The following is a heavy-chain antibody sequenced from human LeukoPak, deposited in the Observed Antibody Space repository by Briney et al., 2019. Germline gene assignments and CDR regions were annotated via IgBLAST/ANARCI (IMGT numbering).Heavy chain of an antibody. CDR2: IDNAGSIT. J-gene: IGHJ4*02. D-gene: IGHD3-22*01. CDR1: GFTFSNYW. V-gene: IGHV3-74*03. Sequence: GGSLRFSCAASGFTFSNYWIHWVRQAPGKGLVWVSRIDNAGSITTYADSVKGRFTISRDNAENTLYLQMNSLRVEDTSVYYCVRSAFNAGSGNNYDYWGQGTLVTVSS. CDR3: VRSAFNAGSGNNYDY.